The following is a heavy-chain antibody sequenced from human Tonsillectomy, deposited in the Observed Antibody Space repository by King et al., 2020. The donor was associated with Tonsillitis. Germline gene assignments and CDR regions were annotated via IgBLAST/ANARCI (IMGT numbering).Heavy chain of an antibody. D-gene: IGHD5-12*01. CDR1: GFTFSSYA. Sequence: VQLVESGGGLVQPGGSLRLSCAASGFTFSSYAMSWVRQAPGKGLEWVSGISGSGGSTYSADSVKGRFIISRDNSKNTLYLQMNSLRVDDTAVYYCAKDKVATMPRDVFDFWGQGTMVTVSS. V-gene: IGHV3-23*04. CDR3: AKDKVATMPRDVFDF. J-gene: IGHJ3*01. CDR2: ISGSGGST.